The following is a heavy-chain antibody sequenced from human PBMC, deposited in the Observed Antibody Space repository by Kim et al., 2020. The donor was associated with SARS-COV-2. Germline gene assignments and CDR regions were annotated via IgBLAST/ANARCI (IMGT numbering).Heavy chain of an antibody. J-gene: IGHJ4*02. D-gene: IGHD1-20*01. Sequence: YGDSVKDRFTISRDNSKNTLYLQMGSLRDEDTAVYYCARWYVGIVSRYFDFWGQGTLVTVSS. CDR3: ARWYVGIVSRYFDF. V-gene: IGHV3-66*01.